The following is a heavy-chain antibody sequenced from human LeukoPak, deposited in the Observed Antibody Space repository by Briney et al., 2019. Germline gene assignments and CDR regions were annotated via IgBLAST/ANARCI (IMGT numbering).Heavy chain of an antibody. CDR2: IYYSGST. J-gene: IGHJ1*01. D-gene: IGHD2-15*01. CDR3: ALGYCGGGSCYAREYFQH. CDR1: GGSISSGGYY. Sequence: SETLSLTCTVSGGSISSGGYYWTWIRQHPGEGLEWIGYIYYSGSTYYNPSLKSRVTISVDTSKNQFSLRLSSVTAADTAVYYCALGYCGGGSCYAREYFQHWGQGTLVTVSS. V-gene: IGHV4-31*03.